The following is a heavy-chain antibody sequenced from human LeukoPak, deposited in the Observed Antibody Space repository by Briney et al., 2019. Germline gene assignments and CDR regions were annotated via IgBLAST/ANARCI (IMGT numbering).Heavy chain of an antibody. J-gene: IGHJ4*02. D-gene: IGHD2-8*01. V-gene: IGHV3-23*01. CDR3: AKDRYAITPYYFDY. CDR1: EFTFSNSA. CDR2: ISGGGDST. Sequence: GGSVRLSCAAAEFTFSNSAMSWVRQAPGRGLEWVSAISGGGDSTYYSDSVKGRFTISRDNSKNTLYLQMNSLRAEDTAVYYCAKDRYAITPYYFDYWGQGTLVTVSS.